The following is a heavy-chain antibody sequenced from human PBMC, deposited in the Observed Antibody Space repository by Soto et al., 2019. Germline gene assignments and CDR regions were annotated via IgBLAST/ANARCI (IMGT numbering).Heavy chain of an antibody. CDR1: GGTFSSYA. CDR2: IIPIFGTA. V-gene: IGHV1-69*13. Sequence: SVKVSCKASGGTFSSYAISWVRQAPGQGLEWMGGIIPIFGTANYAQKFQGRGTITADESTSTADMELSGLRSEDTAVYYCARVPPPDYYDSSGYDYWGQGTLVTVSS. CDR3: ARVPPPDYYDSSGYDY. D-gene: IGHD3-22*01. J-gene: IGHJ4*02.